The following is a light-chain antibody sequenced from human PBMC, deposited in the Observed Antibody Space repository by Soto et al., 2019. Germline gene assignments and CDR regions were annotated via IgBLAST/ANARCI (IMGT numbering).Light chain of an antibody. J-gene: IGKJ1*01. CDR3: QQYNSWFRT. CDR1: QSVSSN. V-gene: IGKV3-15*01. CDR2: GAS. Sequence: EIVMTQSPATLSVSPGERATLSCRASQSVSSNLAWYQQKPGQAPGLLIYGASTRATGIPARFSGSGSGTEFTLTISSLQPEDFAVYYCQQYNSWFRTFGQGTKVEIK.